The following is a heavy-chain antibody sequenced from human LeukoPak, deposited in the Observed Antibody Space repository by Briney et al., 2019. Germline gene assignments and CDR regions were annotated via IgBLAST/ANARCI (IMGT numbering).Heavy chain of an antibody. CDR3: ARENYGMDV. CDR1: GGSISSYY. J-gene: IGHJ6*02. CDR2: IYYSGST. V-gene: IGHV4-59*01. Sequence: PSETLSLTCTVSGGSISSYYWSWIRQPPGKGLEWIGYIYYSGSTNYNPSLNSRVTISVDTSKNQFSLKLSSVTAADTAVYYCARENYGMDVWGQGTTVTVSS.